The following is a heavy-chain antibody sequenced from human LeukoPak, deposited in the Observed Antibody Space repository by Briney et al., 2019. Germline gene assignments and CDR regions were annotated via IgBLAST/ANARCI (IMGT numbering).Heavy chain of an antibody. CDR1: GGTFSSCA. Sequence: SVKVSCKASGGTFSSCAISWVRQAPGQGLEWMGRIIPIFGTANYAQKFQGRVTITTDESTSTAYMELSSLRSEDTAVYYCARDRDGDYFTWYFDLWGRGTLVTVSS. CDR2: IIPIFGTA. CDR3: ARDRDGDYFTWYFDL. D-gene: IGHD4-17*01. J-gene: IGHJ2*01. V-gene: IGHV1-69*05.